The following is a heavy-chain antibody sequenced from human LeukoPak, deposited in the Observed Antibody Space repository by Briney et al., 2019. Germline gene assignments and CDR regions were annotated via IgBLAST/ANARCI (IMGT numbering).Heavy chain of an antibody. CDR3: ARGRSFFRGYYFDY. CDR1: GGTFTSYA. V-gene: IGHV1-69*06. Sequence: SVKVSCKASGGTFTSYAISWVRQAPGQGLEWMGGIIPIFGTANYAQKFQGRVTITSDKSTSTAYMELSSLRSEDTAVYYCARGRSFFRGYYFDYWGQGTLVTVS. CDR2: IIPIFGTA. J-gene: IGHJ4*02. D-gene: IGHD3-10*01.